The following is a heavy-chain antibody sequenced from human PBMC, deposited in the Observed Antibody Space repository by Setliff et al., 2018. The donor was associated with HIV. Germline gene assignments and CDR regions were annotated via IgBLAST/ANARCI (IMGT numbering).Heavy chain of an antibody. CDR2: ISYTGGT. CDR1: GGSISSHY. Sequence: SETLSLTCTVSGGSISSHYWGWLRQPPGKGLEWIGSISYTGGTNHNPSLQSRVTMSIDTSKDQFSLKLSSLTSADTAVYYCARAGYNLWSGYDAFDVWGQGTLVTVSS. D-gene: IGHD3-3*01. V-gene: IGHV4-59*11. CDR3: ARAGYNLWSGYDAFDV. J-gene: IGHJ3*01.